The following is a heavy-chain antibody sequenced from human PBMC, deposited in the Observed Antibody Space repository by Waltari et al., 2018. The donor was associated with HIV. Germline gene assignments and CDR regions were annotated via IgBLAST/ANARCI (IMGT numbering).Heavy chain of an antibody. D-gene: IGHD4-17*01. V-gene: IGHV4-38-2*01. Sequence: QVQLQESGPGLVKPSETLSLTCAVSGYSISSGYYWCWIRQPPGKGLEWIGSIYHSGSTYYNPSLKSRVTISVDTSKNQFSLKLSSVTAADTAVYYCARGSSTVTAQDYWGQGTLVTVSS. J-gene: IGHJ4*02. CDR3: ARGSSTVTAQDY. CDR1: GYSISSGYY. CDR2: IYHSGST.